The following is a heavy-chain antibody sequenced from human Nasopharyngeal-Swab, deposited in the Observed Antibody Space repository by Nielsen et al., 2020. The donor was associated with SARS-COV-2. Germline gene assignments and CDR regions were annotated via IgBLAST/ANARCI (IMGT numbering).Heavy chain of an antibody. CDR1: GGTFNSYT. CDR2: INGGNGDS. V-gene: IGHV1-3*01. J-gene: IGHJ4*02. Sequence: ASVKVSCKASGGTFNSYTMHWVRQAPGQRLEWMAWINGGNGDSGHSQKFQGRVTITRDTSTSTVYMELSSLRSEDTAVYYCAREGYSYDLGYDYWGQGTLVTVSS. D-gene: IGHD5-18*01. CDR3: AREGYSYDLGYDY.